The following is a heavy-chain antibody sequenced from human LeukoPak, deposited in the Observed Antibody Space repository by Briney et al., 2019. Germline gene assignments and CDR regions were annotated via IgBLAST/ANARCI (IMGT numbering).Heavy chain of an antibody. V-gene: IGHV3-30*02. J-gene: IGHJ6*03. Sequence: GGSLRLSCAASGFTFSSYGMHWVRQAPGKGLEWVAFIRYDGSNKYYADSVKGRFTISRDNSKNTLYLQMNSLRAEDTAVYYCAKDFWGGYSLRYYYYYMDVWGKGTTVTVSS. CDR2: IRYDGSNK. CDR1: GFTFSSYG. CDR3: AKDFWGGYSLRYYYYYMDV. D-gene: IGHD3-3*01.